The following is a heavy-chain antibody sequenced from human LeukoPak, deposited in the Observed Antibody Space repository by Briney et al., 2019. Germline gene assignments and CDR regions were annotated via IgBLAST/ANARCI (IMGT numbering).Heavy chain of an antibody. J-gene: IGHJ6*03. CDR2: IYYSGST. CDR1: GGSISSYY. CDR3: ARGAGSGSYQITYYYYMDV. Sequence: SETLSLTCTVSGGSISSYYWSWIRQPPGKGLEWIGYIYYSGSTNYNPSLKSRVTISVDTSKNQFSLKLSSVTAANTAVYYCARGAGSGSYQITYYYYMDVWGKGTTVTISS. D-gene: IGHD3-10*01. V-gene: IGHV4-59*01.